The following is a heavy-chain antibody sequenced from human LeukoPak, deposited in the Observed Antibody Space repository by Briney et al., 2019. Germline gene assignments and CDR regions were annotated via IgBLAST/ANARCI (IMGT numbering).Heavy chain of an antibody. CDR1: GFSLRTSGVG. Sequence: SGPTLVKPTQTLTLTCTFSGFSLRTSGVGVGWIRQPPGKALEWLALIYWDDDKRYSPSLKSRLTITKDTSKNQVVLTMTNMDPVDTATYYCARTYYDFWSGSQQNWFDPWGQGTLVTVSS. D-gene: IGHD3-3*01. CDR2: IYWDDDK. CDR3: ARTYYDFWSGSQQNWFDP. J-gene: IGHJ5*02. V-gene: IGHV2-5*02.